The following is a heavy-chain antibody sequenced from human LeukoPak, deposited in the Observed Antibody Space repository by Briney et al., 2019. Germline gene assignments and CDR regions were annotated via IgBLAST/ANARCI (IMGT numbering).Heavy chain of an antibody. CDR1: GCTVSSNY. J-gene: IGHJ1*01. CDR3: ASAREYYINSNCYEYFQD. V-gene: IGHV3-53*01. Sequence: GGSLRLSCAASGCTVSSNYMSWVRQAPGKGLEWVAVIYSSGSTYYEDSVNGRCTISRDTSKSSMYLQMDHLRAEDTAVYYCASAREYYINSNCYEYFQDWGQGTLVTVSS. CDR2: IYSSGST. D-gene: IGHD2-2*01.